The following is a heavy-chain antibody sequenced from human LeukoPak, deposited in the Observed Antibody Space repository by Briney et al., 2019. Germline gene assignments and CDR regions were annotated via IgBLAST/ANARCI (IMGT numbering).Heavy chain of an antibody. J-gene: IGHJ3*01. CDR1: GFTVSSNY. Sequence: GGSLRLSCAASGFTVSSNYMTWVRQAPGKGLEWVSTINSGGGTYYADSVKGRFIISRDISKNTLYIQVNDLRAEDMAVYYCVTGPNSGYDHAFDVWGQGTMVAISS. V-gene: IGHV3-66*01. CDR3: VTGPNSGYDHAFDV. D-gene: IGHD5-12*01. CDR2: INSGGGT.